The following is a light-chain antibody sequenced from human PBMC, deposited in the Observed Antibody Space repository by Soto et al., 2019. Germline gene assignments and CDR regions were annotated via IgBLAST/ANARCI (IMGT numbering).Light chain of an antibody. CDR3: CSYTSTDSPVV. V-gene: IGLV2-14*01. CDR2: DVS. J-gene: IGLJ1*01. CDR1: SSDVGGFNY. Sequence: QSALTQPASVSGSPGQSITISCTGTSSDVGGFNYVSWYQQHPGKAPKVMIYDVSDRPSGVSNRFSGSRSGNTASLTISGLQAEDDADYYCCSYTSTDSPVVFGSGTKVTVL.